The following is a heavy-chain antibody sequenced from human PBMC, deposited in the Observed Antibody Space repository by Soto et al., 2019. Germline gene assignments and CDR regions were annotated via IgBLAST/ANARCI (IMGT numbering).Heavy chain of an antibody. J-gene: IGHJ4*02. CDR1: GLTLTAYA. D-gene: IGHD1-26*01. V-gene: IGHV3-23*01. Sequence: EVQLLESGGGLVQPGGSRRLSWAASGLTLTAYALSWVPQAPGKGLEWVSAISGSGGRTYDADSVKGRLTISRDNSKNTLYLQMNSLRAEDTAVYYCAKDPIVGATTGYWGQGTLVTVSS. CDR3: AKDPIVGATTGY. CDR2: ISGSGGRT.